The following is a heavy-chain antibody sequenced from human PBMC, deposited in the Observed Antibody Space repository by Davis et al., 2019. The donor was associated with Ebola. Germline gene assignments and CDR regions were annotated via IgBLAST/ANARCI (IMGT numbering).Heavy chain of an antibody. V-gene: IGHV1-69*13. CDR1: GGTFSSYA. J-gene: IGHJ6*02. D-gene: IGHD4-17*01. Sequence: SVKVSCKASGGTFSSYAISWVRQAPGQGLEWMGGIIPIFGTANYAQKFQGRVTITADESTSTAYMELSSLRSEDTAVYYCARVLKATVTSYYYYYGMDVWGQGTTVTVSS. CDR3: ARVLKATVTSYYYYYGMDV. CDR2: IIPIFGTA.